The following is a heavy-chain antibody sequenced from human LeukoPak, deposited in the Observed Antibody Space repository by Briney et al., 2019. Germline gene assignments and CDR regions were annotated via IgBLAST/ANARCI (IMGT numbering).Heavy chain of an antibody. D-gene: IGHD1-26*01. Sequence: GGSLRLSCAASGFTFSDYYMSWIRQAPGKGLEWVSYISSSGSTVYYADSVKGRFTISRDNAKNSLYLQMNSLRAEDTAVYYCARAPTAVGAPYDYWGQGTLVTVSS. CDR3: ARAPTAVGAPYDY. CDR1: GFTFSDYY. CDR2: ISSSGSTV. J-gene: IGHJ4*02. V-gene: IGHV3-11*01.